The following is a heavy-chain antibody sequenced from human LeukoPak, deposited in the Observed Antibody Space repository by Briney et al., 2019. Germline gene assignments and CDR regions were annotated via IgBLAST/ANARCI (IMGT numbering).Heavy chain of an antibody. J-gene: IGHJ4*01. CDR3: TRDSPDFWSGYPFDY. Sequence: GGSLRLSCTASGFTFGDYAMSWFRLAPGKGLEWVGFIRSKAYGGTTEYAASVKGRFTISRDDSKSIASLQMNSLKTEDTAVSYCTRDSPDFWSGYPFDYWGHGTLVTVSS. CDR1: GFTFGDYA. V-gene: IGHV3-49*03. CDR2: IRSKAYGGTT. D-gene: IGHD3-3*01.